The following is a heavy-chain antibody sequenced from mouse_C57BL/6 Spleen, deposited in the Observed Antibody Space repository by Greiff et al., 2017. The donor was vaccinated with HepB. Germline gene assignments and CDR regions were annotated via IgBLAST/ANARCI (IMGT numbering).Heavy chain of an antibody. V-gene: IGHV1-26*01. D-gene: IGHD1-1*01. J-gene: IGHJ2*01. CDR2: INPNNGGT. CDR3: ARALSTTVGAYYFDY. CDR1: GYTFTDYY. Sequence: EVQLQQSGPELVKPGASVKISCKASGYTFTDYYMNWVKQSPGKGLEWIGDINPNNGGTSYNQKFKGKATLTVDKSSSTAYMERRSLTSEDSAVYYCARALSTTVGAYYFDYWGQGTTLTVSS.